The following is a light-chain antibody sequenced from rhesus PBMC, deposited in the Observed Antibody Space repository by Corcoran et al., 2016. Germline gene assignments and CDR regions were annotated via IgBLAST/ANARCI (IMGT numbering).Light chain of an antibody. Sequence: DIQMTQSPSSLSASVGDRVSITCRASQGIRNYLAWYQQRPGKAPMLLISDASPLQTGVPSKFSGSGSVTDFTLTINGLQPEDFATYYCQQHSNYPFTFGPGTKLDIK. J-gene: IGKJ3*01. CDR3: QQHSNYPFT. CDR2: DAS. V-gene: IGKV1-25*01. CDR1: QGIRNY.